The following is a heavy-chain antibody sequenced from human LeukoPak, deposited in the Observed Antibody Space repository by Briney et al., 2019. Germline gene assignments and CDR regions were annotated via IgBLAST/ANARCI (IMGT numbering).Heavy chain of an antibody. Sequence: GASVKVSCKASGYTFTGYYMHWVRQAPGQGLEWMGGIIPIFGTANYAQKFQGRVTITADESTSTAYMELSSLRSEDTAVYYCARDFVENRSYYDILTGYRVFDPWGQGTLVTVSS. J-gene: IGHJ5*02. D-gene: IGHD3-9*01. CDR2: IIPIFGTA. V-gene: IGHV1-69*13. CDR1: GYTFTGYY. CDR3: ARDFVENRSYYDILTGYRVFDP.